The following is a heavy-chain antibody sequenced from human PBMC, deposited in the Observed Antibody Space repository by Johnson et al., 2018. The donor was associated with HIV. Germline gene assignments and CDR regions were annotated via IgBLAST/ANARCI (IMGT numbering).Heavy chain of an antibody. CDR2: VWYDGSNK. CDR1: GFTFSNYG. V-gene: IGHV3-33*06. Sequence: QVQVVESGGGVVQPGRSLRLSCVASGFTFSNYGMHWVRQAPGKGLEWVAVVWYDGSNKYYADSVKGRFTIFRDNSENTLYLQMNRLRAEDTAVYFCAKDRTNWGYDAFDVWGQGTMVTVSS. D-gene: IGHD7-27*01. CDR3: AKDRTNWGYDAFDV. J-gene: IGHJ3*01.